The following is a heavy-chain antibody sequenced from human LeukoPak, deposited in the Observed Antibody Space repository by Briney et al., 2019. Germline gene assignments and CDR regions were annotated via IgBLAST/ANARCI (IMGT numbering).Heavy chain of an antibody. Sequence: GGSLRLSCAASGFTFSTYTMNWVRQAPGKGLEWISYISSTSLSSTSLTIYYADSVKGRFTISRDNARNSLYLQMNSLRAEDTAVYYCATLAYCGGDCYYWGQGILVTVSS. D-gene: IGHD2-21*02. V-gene: IGHV3-48*04. J-gene: IGHJ4*02. CDR3: ATLAYCGGDCYY. CDR2: ISSTSLSSTSLTI. CDR1: GFTFSTYT.